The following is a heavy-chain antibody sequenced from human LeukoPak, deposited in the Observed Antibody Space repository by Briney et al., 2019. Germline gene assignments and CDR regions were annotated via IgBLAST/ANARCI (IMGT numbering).Heavy chain of an antibody. J-gene: IGHJ4*02. CDR3: AREHDYGDYAFDY. V-gene: IGHV3-53*01. CDR2: MYADGST. D-gene: IGHD4-17*01. Sequence: PGGTLTLSCAVSGFTVSSHYMSWVRQAPGPGLESVSLMYADGSTYYADSVKGRFTISRDNSKYTLYLQMNSLRAEDTAVYYCAREHDYGDYAFDYWGQGTLVTVSS. CDR1: GFTVSSHY.